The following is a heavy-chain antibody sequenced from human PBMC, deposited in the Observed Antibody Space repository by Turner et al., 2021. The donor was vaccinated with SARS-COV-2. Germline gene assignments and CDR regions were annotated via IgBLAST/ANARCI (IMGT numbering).Heavy chain of an antibody. CDR3: ARSLIAGADGTLYGMDV. CDR1: GFTFITYT. CDR2: ISINGRTK. V-gene: IGHV3-48*02. J-gene: IGHJ6*02. Sequence: EVQLVESGGGFVQPGGYLRLTGEATGFTFITYTMNRVRQAPGKGLECISYISINGRTKYYADSVMGRFTVSRDDAESSLYLQMNSLRDEDSAVYYCARSLIAGADGTLYGMDVWGQGTTVTVSS. D-gene: IGHD6-13*01.